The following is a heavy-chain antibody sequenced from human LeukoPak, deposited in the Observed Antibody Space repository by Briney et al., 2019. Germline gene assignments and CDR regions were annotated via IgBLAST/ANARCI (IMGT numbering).Heavy chain of an antibody. J-gene: IGHJ4*02. D-gene: IGHD5-12*01. CDR2: IYHSGST. CDR1: GGSISSSKW. CDR3: ARDRGYDKRYDY. Sequence: PSETLSLTCAVSGGSISSSKWWSWVRQPPGKGLEWIGEIYHSGSTKYNPSLKSRVTILEDKSKNQFSLKLSSVTAADTAVYYCARDRGYDKRYDYWGQGTLVTVSS. V-gene: IGHV4-4*02.